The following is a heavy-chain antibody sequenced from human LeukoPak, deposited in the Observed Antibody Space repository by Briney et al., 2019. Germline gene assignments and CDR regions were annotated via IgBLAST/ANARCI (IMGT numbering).Heavy chain of an antibody. J-gene: IGHJ3*02. Sequence: PSETLSLTCTVSGGSISSYYWSWIRQPAGKGLEWIGRIYTSGSTNYNPSLKSRVTMSVDTSKNQFSLKLSSVTAADTAVYYCARESPLSTENALDIWGQGTMVTVSS. D-gene: IGHD4-17*01. CDR3: ARESPLSTENALDI. CDR2: IYTSGST. V-gene: IGHV4-4*07. CDR1: GGSISSYY.